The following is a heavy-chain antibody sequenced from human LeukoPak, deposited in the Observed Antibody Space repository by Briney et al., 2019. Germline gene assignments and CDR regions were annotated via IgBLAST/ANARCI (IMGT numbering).Heavy chain of an antibody. V-gene: IGHV3-30*02. Sequence: PGGSLRLSCAASGFTFSSYGMHWVRQAPGKGLEWVAFIRYDGSNKYYADSVKGRFTISRDNSKNTLYLQMNSLRAEDTAVYYCARTTGSDYDILTGYYGGYFDYWGQGTLVTVSS. D-gene: IGHD3-9*01. CDR2: IRYDGSNK. J-gene: IGHJ4*02. CDR3: ARTTGSDYDILTGYYGGYFDY. CDR1: GFTFSSYG.